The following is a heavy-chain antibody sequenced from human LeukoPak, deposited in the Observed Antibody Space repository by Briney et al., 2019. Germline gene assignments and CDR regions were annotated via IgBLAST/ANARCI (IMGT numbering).Heavy chain of an antibody. D-gene: IGHD1-1*01. J-gene: IGHJ4*02. V-gene: IGHV3-23*01. CDR3: AKRLLNDYYFDY. CDR2: ISAGGSST. CDR1: GFSFSTYA. Sequence: PGGSLRLSCAASGFSFSTYAMSWVRQAPGKGLEWVSAISAGGSSTPYADSVKGRFTISRDNSKNTLYPQMNSLRAEDTAVYYCAKRLLNDYYFDYWGQGTLVTVSS.